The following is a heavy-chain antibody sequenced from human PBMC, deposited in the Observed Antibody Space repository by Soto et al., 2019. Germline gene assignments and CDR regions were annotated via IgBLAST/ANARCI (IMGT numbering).Heavy chain of an antibody. J-gene: IGHJ4*02. D-gene: IGHD3-10*01. CDR1: GGPIKTGDYY. CDR2: VFYSGAT. Sequence: PSATLSLPCNVSGGPIKTGDYYWNWIRQPPGKGLEWIGYVFYSGATNYSPSLKSRAAISMDTSKNQFSLSLTSVTAADTAVYYCARAGFSYGHLLFWGQGIRVTVSS. V-gene: IGHV4-30-4*01. CDR3: ARAGFSYGHLLF.